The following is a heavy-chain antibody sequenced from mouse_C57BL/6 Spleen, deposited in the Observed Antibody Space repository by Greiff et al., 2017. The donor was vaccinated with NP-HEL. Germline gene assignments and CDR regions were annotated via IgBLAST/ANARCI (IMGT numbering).Heavy chain of an antibody. CDR1: GYTFTDYE. D-gene: IGHD2-2*01. CDR2: IDPETGGT. Sequence: VKLMESGAELVRPGASVTLSCKASGYTFTDYEMHWVKQTPVHGLEWIGAIDPETGGTAYNQKFKGKAILTADKSSSTAYMELRSLTSEDSAVYYCTRYGNDLWGQGTLVTVSA. J-gene: IGHJ3*01. V-gene: IGHV1-15*01. CDR3: TRYGNDL.